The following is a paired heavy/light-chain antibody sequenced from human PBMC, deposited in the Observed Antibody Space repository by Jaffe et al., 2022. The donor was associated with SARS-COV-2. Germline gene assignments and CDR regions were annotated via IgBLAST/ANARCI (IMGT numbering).Light chain of an antibody. J-gene: IGKJ2*02. CDR2: TAS. CDR3: QKSDSAPST. V-gene: IGKV1-39*01. CDR1: QSIGTS. Sequence: DTQMTQSPSSLSASVGDRVTISCRASQSIGTSLTWYQHKPGKAPKLLIYTASSLHSGVPSRFSGSGSGTDFTLTISDLQPEDFAIYYCQKSDSAPSTFGQGTRLEIK.
Heavy chain of an antibody. CDR2: ISGSGSYI. Sequence: EVQLLESGGGLVQPGGSLRLSCAASGFTFTNYAMNWVRQAPGKGLEWVSAISGSGSYIYYADSVKGRFTISRDNSKNTLYLQMNSLRAEDTALYYCTKIIYSSGYYGAAGYWGQGTLVTVSS. D-gene: IGHD3-22*01. J-gene: IGHJ4*02. V-gene: IGHV3-23*01. CDR1: GFTFTNYA. CDR3: TKIIYSSGYYGAAGY.